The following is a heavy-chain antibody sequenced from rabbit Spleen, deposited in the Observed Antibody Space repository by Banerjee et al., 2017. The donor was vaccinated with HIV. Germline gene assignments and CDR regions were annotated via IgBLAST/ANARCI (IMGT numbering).Heavy chain of an antibody. V-gene: IGHV1S45*01. CDR1: GFSFSSSYW. D-gene: IGHD1-1*01. J-gene: IGHJ4*01. CDR2: IKTGSGSA. Sequence: QEQLEESGGDLVKPEGSLTLTCTASGFSFSSSYWICWVRQAPGKGLEWIGCIKTGSGSAYYASWAKGRFTISKTSSTTVTLQMTSLTAADTATYFCARGTNSIGYRADLWGPGTLVTVS. CDR3: ARGTNSIGYRADL.